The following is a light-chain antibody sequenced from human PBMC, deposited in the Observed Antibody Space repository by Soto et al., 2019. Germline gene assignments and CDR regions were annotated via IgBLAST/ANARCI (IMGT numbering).Light chain of an antibody. CDR3: QQYGSSPT. CDR2: DVS. Sequence: EIVLTQSPGTLSLSPGERATLSCRSSQSVSSNYLAWYQQKPDQAPRLVIYDVSGRATGIPDRFSGSGCGTDFTLTISRLEPEDFAVYCCQQYGSSPTFGQGTKVEIK. V-gene: IGKV3-20*01. CDR1: QSVSSNY. J-gene: IGKJ1*01.